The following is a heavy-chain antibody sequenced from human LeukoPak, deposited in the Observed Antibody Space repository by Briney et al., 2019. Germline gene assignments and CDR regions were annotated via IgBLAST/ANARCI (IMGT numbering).Heavy chain of an antibody. CDR3: ARSFVLRFLEWSHPPDYYYMDV. V-gene: IGHV1-69*05. J-gene: IGHJ6*03. CDR2: IIPIFGTA. Sequence: SVKVSCKASGGTFSSYAISWVRQAPGQGLEWMGGIIPIFGTANYAQKFQGRVTITTDESTSTAYMELSSLRSEDTAVYYCARSFVLRFLEWSHPPDYYYMDVWGKGTTVTVSS. D-gene: IGHD3-3*01. CDR1: GGTFSSYA.